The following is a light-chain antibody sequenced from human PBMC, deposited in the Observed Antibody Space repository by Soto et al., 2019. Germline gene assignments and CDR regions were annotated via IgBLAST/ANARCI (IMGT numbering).Light chain of an antibody. CDR2: AAS. CDR3: QKYNSAPQLT. V-gene: IGKV1-8*01. CDR1: QGISSY. Sequence: AIRMTQSPSSLSASTGDRVTITCRASQGISSYLAWYQQKPGKAPKLLIYAASTLQSGVPSRFSGSGSGTDFTLTISCLQSEDFATYYCQKYNSAPQLTFGGGTKVDIK. J-gene: IGKJ4*01.